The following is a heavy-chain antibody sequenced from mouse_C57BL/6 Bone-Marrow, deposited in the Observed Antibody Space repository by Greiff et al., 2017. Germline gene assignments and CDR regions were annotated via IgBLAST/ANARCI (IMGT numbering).Heavy chain of an antibody. CDR3: ARIPYDYEAMDY. CDR2: TDPSDSYT. CDR1: GYTFTSYW. Sequence: QVQLKQPGAELVMPGASVKLSCKASGYTFTSYWMHWVKQRPGQGLEWIGETDPSDSYTNYNQKFKGKSTLTVDKSSSTAYMQLSSLTSEDSAVYYCARIPYDYEAMDYWGQGTSVTVSS. V-gene: IGHV1-69*01. J-gene: IGHJ4*01. D-gene: IGHD2-10*02.